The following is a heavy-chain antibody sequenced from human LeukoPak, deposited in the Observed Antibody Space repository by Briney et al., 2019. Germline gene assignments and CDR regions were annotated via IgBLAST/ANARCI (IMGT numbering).Heavy chain of an antibody. V-gene: IGHV3-30*18. CDR3: AKVGRSSSWPPDY. J-gene: IGHJ4*02. CDR1: GFTLSSYG. Sequence: PGGSLRLSCAASGFTLSSYGMHWVRQAPGKGLEWVAVISYDGSNKYYADSVKGRFTISRDNSKNTLHLQMNSLRAEDTAVYYCAKVGRSSSWPPDYWGQGTLVTVPS. D-gene: IGHD6-13*01. CDR2: ISYDGSNK.